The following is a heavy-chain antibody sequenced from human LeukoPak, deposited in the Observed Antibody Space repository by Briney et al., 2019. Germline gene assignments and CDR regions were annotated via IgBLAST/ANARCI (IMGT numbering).Heavy chain of an antibody. CDR2: MNPNSGNT. CDR1: GYTFTSYD. D-gene: IGHD6-19*01. CDR3: ARGPFSEPGIAVAGSFDY. Sequence: ASVKVSCKAPGYTFTSYDINWVRQATGQGLEWMGWMNPNSGNTGYAQKFQGRVTITRNTSISTAYMELSSLRSEDTAVYYCARGPFSEPGIAVAGSFDYWGQGTLVTVSS. V-gene: IGHV1-8*03. J-gene: IGHJ4*02.